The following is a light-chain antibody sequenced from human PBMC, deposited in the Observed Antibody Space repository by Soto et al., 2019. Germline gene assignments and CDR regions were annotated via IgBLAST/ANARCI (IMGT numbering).Light chain of an antibody. J-gene: IGKJ4*01. CDR2: GAS. CDR1: QSVSNY. V-gene: IGKV3-15*01. Sequence: EIVMTQSPATLSVSPGERATLSCRASQSVSNYLAWYQQKPGQAPRLLIYGASTRATGIPARFSGGGSETEFTLTISSLQSEDFAVYYCLQYHNWPPLTFGGGTKVEIK. CDR3: LQYHNWPPLT.